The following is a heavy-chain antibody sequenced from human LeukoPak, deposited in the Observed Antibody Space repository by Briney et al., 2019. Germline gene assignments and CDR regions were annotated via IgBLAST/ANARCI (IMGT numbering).Heavy chain of an antibody. CDR3: AKVTDPHGYSYTLTDFDY. CDR2: ISGSGGST. CDR1: GFTFSSYA. D-gene: IGHD5-18*01. Sequence: GGSLRLSCAASGFTFSSYAMSWVRQAPGKGLEWVSAISGSGGSTYYADSVKGRFTISRDNSKNTLYLQMNSLRAEDTAVYYCAKVTDPHGYSYTLTDFDYWGQGALVTVSS. J-gene: IGHJ4*02. V-gene: IGHV3-23*01.